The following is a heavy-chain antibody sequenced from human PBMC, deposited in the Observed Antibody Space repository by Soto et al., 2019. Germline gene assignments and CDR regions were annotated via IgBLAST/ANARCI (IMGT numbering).Heavy chain of an antibody. CDR2: IWYDGSNK. D-gene: IGHD3-10*01. J-gene: IGHJ6*03. CDR3: ARDADYYGSGSYYTYYYYYMDV. V-gene: IGHV3-33*01. Sequence: QVQLVESGGGVVQPGRSLRLSCAASGFTFSSYGMHWVRQAPGKGLEWVAVIWYDGSNKYYADSVKGRFTIYRDNSKNTLYLQMNSLRAEDTAVYYCARDADYYGSGSYYTYYYYYMDVWGKGTTVTVSS. CDR1: GFTFSSYG.